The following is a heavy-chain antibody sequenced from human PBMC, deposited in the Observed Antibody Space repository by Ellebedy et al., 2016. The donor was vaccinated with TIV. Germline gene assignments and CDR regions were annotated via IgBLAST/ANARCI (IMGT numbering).Heavy chain of an antibody. CDR2: IYYSGRT. CDR3: ARQKRSDRVTLMSFDT. J-gene: IGHJ4*02. CDR1: GGSISGSSYY. V-gene: IGHV4-39*01. Sequence: MPGGSLRLSCTVSGGSISGSSYYWGWIRQPPGKGLEWIGSIYYSGRTYYNPSLKSRVTLFADTSKNQSSLRLFSVTATDTAVYYCARQKRSDRVTLMSFDTWGRGTLVTVSS. D-gene: IGHD3-16*01.